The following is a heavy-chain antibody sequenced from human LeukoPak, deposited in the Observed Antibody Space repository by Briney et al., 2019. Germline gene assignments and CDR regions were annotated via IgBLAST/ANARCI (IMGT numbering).Heavy chain of an antibody. CDR1: GFTFSSYA. D-gene: IGHD6-19*01. J-gene: IGHJ4*02. Sequence: GGSLRLSCAASGFTFSSYAMSWVRQAPGKGLEWVSAISGSGGSTYHADSVKGRFTISRDNSKNTLYLQMNSLRAEDTAVYYCARDRYSSGWYYWGQGTLVTVSS. CDR2: ISGSGGST. CDR3: ARDRYSSGWYY. V-gene: IGHV3-23*01.